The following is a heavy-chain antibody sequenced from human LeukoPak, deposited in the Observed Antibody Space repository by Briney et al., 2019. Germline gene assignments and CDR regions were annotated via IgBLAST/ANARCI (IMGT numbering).Heavy chain of an antibody. CDR1: GGSISSYY. Sequence: SETLSLTCTVSGGSISSYYWSWIRQPAGKGLEWIGRIDTSGNTNYKPSLKSRVTMSVDTSKNQFSLKLSSVTAADTAVYYCARGNRGYSTQLLDYWGQGTLVTVSS. CDR3: ARGNRGYSTQLLDY. J-gene: IGHJ4*02. CDR2: IDTSGNT. D-gene: IGHD5-12*01. V-gene: IGHV4-4*07.